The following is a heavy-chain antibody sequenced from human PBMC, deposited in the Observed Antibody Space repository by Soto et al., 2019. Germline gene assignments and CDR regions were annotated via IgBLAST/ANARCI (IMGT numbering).Heavy chain of an antibody. J-gene: IGHJ4*02. V-gene: IGHV1-18*01. CDR1: GYTFTRYG. CDR3: ARVGGGDCFDD. D-gene: IGHD2-21*01. CDR2: INPYNGNR. Sequence: ASVKVSCKASGYTFTRYGIGWVRQAPGQGLEWMGWINPYNGNRYYAQRLQGRVTMTTDTSTSTAYMELRSLRSDDTAVYYCARVGGGDCFDDWGQGTRVTVSS.